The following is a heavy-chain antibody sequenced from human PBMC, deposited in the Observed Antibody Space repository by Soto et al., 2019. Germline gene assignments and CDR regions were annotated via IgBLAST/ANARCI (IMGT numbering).Heavy chain of an antibody. D-gene: IGHD2-15*01. Sequence: QVQLVQSGAEVKKPGSSVKVSCKASGGSFRREAINWLRQAPGQGPEWMGNILPFFGTADYAQKFQGRVTVTADMSTTTVYMELNSVRVEDTAVYYCARGHEFGGNSDDFDVWGQGTTVIVSS. CDR3: ARGHEFGGNSDDFDV. J-gene: IGHJ3*01. CDR1: GGSFRREA. CDR2: ILPFFGTA. V-gene: IGHV1-69*14.